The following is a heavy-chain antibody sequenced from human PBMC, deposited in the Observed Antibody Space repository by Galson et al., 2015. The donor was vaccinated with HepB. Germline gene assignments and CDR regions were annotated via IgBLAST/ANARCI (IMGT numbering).Heavy chain of an antibody. D-gene: IGHD2-2*01. CDR1: GGTFSSYA. V-gene: IGHV1-69*06. CDR3: AREWCSSTSCYVVPAIMDV. Sequence: SVKVSCKASGGTFSSYAISWVRQAPGQGLEWMGGIIPIFGTANYAQKFQGRVTITADKSTSTAYMELSSLRSEDTAVYYCAREWCSSTSCYVVPAIMDVWGQGTTVTVSS. CDR2: IIPIFGTA. J-gene: IGHJ6*02.